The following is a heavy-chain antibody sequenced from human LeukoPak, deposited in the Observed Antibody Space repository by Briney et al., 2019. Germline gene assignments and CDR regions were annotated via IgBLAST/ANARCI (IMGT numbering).Heavy chain of an antibody. Sequence: QSGGSLRLSCAASGFTFSSYAMSWVRQAPGKGLEWVSAISGSGGSTYYADSVKGRFTISRDNSKNTLYLQMNSLRAEDTAVYYCAKTKKASCSGGSCYRWFDPWGQGTLVTVSS. CDR2: ISGSGGST. CDR1: GFTFSSYA. J-gene: IGHJ5*02. V-gene: IGHV3-23*01. D-gene: IGHD2-15*01. CDR3: AKTKKASCSGGSCYRWFDP.